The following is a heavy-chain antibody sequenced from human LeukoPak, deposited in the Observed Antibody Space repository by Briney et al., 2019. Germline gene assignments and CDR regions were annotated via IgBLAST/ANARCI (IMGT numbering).Heavy chain of an antibody. CDR3: ARDTRDSSSWYIRGDAFDI. CDR1: GFTFSSYW. D-gene: IGHD6-13*01. Sequence: GGSLRLSCAASGFTFSSYWMSWVRQAPGKGLEWVANIKQDGSEKYYVDSVKGRFTISRDNAKNSLYLQMNSLRAEDTAVYYCARDTRDSSSWYIRGDAFDIWGQGTMVTVSS. CDR2: IKQDGSEK. J-gene: IGHJ3*02. V-gene: IGHV3-7*01.